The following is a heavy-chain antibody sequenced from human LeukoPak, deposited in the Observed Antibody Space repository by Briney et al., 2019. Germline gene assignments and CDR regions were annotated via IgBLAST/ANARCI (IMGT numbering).Heavy chain of an antibody. V-gene: IGHV5-51*01. D-gene: IGHD3-3*01. Sequence: GESLKISCKGSGYSFTSYWIGWVRQMPGKGLEWMGIIYPGDSDTRYSPSFQGQVTISADKSISTAYLQWSSLKASDTAMYYCAGRDHETTYYDFWSGPEGDAFDIWGQGTMVTVSS. J-gene: IGHJ3*02. CDR2: IYPGDSDT. CDR1: GYSFTSYW. CDR3: AGRDHETTYYDFWSGPEGDAFDI.